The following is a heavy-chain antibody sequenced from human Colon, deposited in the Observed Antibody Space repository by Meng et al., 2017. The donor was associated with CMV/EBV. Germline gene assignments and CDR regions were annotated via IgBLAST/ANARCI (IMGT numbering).Heavy chain of an antibody. J-gene: IGHJ4*02. CDR1: GFTFSSHG. CDR3: ARDPWAGRGSYGSLTLSV. Sequence: GESLKISCAASGFTFSSHGMHWVRQAPGKGLEWVAYIRYDGSDKYYADSVKGRFTISRDDSKNTLYVQMNSLRAEDTAVYYCARDPWAGRGSYGSLTLSVWGQGTLVTVSS. CDR2: IRYDGSDK. D-gene: IGHD5-18*01. V-gene: IGHV3-30*02.